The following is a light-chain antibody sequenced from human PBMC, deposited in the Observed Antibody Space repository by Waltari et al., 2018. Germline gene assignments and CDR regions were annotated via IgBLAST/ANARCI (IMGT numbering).Light chain of an antibody. CDR3: QHHFRLPAT. CDR2: GAS. J-gene: IGKJ1*01. CDR1: QSISRY. Sequence: IMLTQSPGTLSLSPGERATLSCRASQSISRYLAWYKQKPGQAPRLLIYGASTRATGIPDRFSGSVSGTDFSLTISGLEPEDSAVYYCQHHFRLPATFGQGTKVEIK. V-gene: IGKV3-20*01.